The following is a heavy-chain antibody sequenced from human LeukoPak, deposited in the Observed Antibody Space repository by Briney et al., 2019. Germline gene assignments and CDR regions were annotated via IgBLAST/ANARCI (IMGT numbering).Heavy chain of an antibody. CDR1: GFTFNTYG. CDR2: IWYDGSDK. D-gene: IGHD2-15*01. CDR3: ARDGVDAGIYFDF. V-gene: IGHV3-33*01. J-gene: IGHJ4*02. Sequence: GGSLRLSCAASGFTFNTYGMHWVRQAPGKGLEWVAIIWYDGSDKYYVDSVKGRFTISRDNPKNTLYLQMNSLRVEDTAVYYCARDGVDAGIYFDFWGQGTLVTVSS.